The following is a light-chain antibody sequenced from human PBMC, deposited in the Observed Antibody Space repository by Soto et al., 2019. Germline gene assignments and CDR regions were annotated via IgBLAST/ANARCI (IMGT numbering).Light chain of an antibody. CDR3: MQALQPPRT. J-gene: IGKJ1*01. Sequence: DIVMTQSPLSLPVTPGEAVSISCRSSQSLLHKNGNNYFNWYLQKPGQSPQLLIYMGFKRASGVPDRFSGSGSGTYFTLKISRVGAEDAGVYYCMQALQPPRTFGQGTKVEIK. CDR2: MGF. CDR1: QSLLHKNGNNY. V-gene: IGKV2-28*01.